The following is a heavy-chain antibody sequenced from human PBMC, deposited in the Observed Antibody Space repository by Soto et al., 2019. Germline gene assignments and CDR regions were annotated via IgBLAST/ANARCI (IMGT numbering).Heavy chain of an antibody. Sequence: QTLSLTCAISGDSVSSNSAAWNWIRQSQSRGLEWLGRTYYRSRWYNDYAVSVKSRITVNPDTSKNQFSLHLNSVTPDYTVVYYCAGTTSLQWYYMDVWDKGTTVTVSS. CDR3: AGTTSLQWYYMDV. CDR1: GDSVSSNSAA. V-gene: IGHV6-1*01. CDR2: TYYRSRWYN. J-gene: IGHJ6*03. D-gene: IGHD1-7*01.